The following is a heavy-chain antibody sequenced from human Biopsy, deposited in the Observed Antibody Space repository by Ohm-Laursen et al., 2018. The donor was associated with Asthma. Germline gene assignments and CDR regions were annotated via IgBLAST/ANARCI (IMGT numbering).Heavy chain of an antibody. J-gene: IGHJ4*02. Sequence: GTLSLTWSVYGGSISSFYWSWIRQYPEKGLEWMGYVYWTGSTNYNPSLKSRITMSVDTSKNRMFLELTSVTAADTAIYYCVRAVRNEQWLAPFDYWGQGKPVTVSS. CDR1: GGSISSFY. CDR3: VRAVRNEQWLAPFDY. CDR2: VYWTGST. V-gene: IGHV4-59*01. D-gene: IGHD6-19*01.